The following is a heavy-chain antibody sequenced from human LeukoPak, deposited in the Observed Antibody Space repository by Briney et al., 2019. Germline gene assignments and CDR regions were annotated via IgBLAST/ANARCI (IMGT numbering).Heavy chain of an antibody. Sequence: GGSLRLSCAASGFTFSGYSMNWVRQAPGKGLEWVSSISSSSSYIYYADSVKGRFTISRDNAKNSLYLQMNSLRAEDTAVYYCARGPIVGATPDAFDIWGQGTMVTVSS. V-gene: IGHV3-21*01. CDR2: ISSSSSYI. CDR3: ARGPIVGATPDAFDI. J-gene: IGHJ3*02. CDR1: GFTFSGYS. D-gene: IGHD1-26*01.